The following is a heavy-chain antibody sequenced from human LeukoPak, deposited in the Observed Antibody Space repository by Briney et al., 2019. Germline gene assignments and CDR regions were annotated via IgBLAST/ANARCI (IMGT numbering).Heavy chain of an antibody. Sequence: GGTLRLSCAASGFTFRNFGMIWVRQVPGKGLEWVSAINDDTPYYTDSVTGRFTVSRDNSRDTLYLHLNSLRAEDTAIYYCAKGYDLWHEQGNWFDTWGQGVLVTVSS. J-gene: IGHJ5*02. CDR3: AKGYDLWHEQGNWFDT. V-gene: IGHV3-23*01. CDR2: INDDTP. CDR1: GFTFRNFG. D-gene: IGHD3-3*01.